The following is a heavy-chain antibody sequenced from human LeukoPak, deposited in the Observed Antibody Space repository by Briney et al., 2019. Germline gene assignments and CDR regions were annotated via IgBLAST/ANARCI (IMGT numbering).Heavy chain of an antibody. Sequence: SGGSLRLSCAASGFTFSSYNMNWVRQAPGKGLEWVSSISSSSSYIYYADSVKGRFTISRDNAKNSLYLQMNSLRAEDMAVYSCTVETEGDYPHFDYWGQGTLVTVSS. V-gene: IGHV3-21*01. D-gene: IGHD4-17*01. CDR2: ISSSSSYI. CDR3: TVETEGDYPHFDY. CDR1: GFTFSSYN. J-gene: IGHJ4*02.